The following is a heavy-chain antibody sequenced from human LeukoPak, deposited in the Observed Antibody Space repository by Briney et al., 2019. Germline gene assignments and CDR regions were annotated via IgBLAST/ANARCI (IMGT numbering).Heavy chain of an antibody. CDR3: ARVVGYCSGGSCYPSDY. CDR2: INHSGST. Sequence: PSETLSLTCAVYGGSFSGYYWSWIRQPPGKGLEWIGEINHSGSTNYNPSLKSRVTIPVDTSKNQFSLKLSSVTAADTAVYYCARVVGYCSGGSCYPSDYWGQGTLVTVSS. CDR1: GGSFSGYY. D-gene: IGHD2-15*01. V-gene: IGHV4-34*01. J-gene: IGHJ4*02.